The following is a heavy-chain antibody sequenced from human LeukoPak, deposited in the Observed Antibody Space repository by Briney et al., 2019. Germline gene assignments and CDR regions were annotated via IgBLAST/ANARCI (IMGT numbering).Heavy chain of an antibody. CDR3: ARASANWSDYYYYMDV. CDR2: INPNSGGT. J-gene: IGHJ6*03. CDR1: GYTFTGYY. Sequence: ASVKVSCKASGYTFTGYYMHWVRQAPGQGLEWMGWINPNSGGTNYAQKFQGRVTMTRDTSISTAYMELSRLRSDDTAVYYCARASANWSDYYYYMDVWGKGTTVTVSS. D-gene: IGHD1-1*01. V-gene: IGHV1-2*02.